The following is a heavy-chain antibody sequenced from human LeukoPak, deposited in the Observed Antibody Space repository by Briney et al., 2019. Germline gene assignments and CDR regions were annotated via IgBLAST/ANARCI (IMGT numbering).Heavy chain of an antibody. CDR2: IYYSGST. Sequence: PSETLSLTCTVSGGSISSSSYYWGWIRQPPGKGLEWIGSIYYSGSTYYNPSLKSRVKISVDTSKNQFSLKLSSVIAADTAVFYCAISSSSAPFYFDYWGQGTLVTVSS. V-gene: IGHV4-39*01. D-gene: IGHD6-6*01. CDR1: GGSISSSSYY. CDR3: AISSSSAPFYFDY. J-gene: IGHJ4*02.